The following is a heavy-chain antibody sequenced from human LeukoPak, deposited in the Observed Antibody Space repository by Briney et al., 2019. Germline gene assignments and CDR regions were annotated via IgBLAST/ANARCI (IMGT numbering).Heavy chain of an antibody. Sequence: GGSLRLSCAASGFTFSSYSMNWVRQAPGKGLEWVSSISSSSSYIYYADSVKGRFTISRDNAKNSLYLQMNSLRAEDTAVYYCARDRAPYDSSGYYYEFDYWGQGTLVIVSS. CDR3: ARDRAPYDSSGYYYEFDY. J-gene: IGHJ4*02. CDR2: ISSSSSYI. D-gene: IGHD3-22*01. V-gene: IGHV3-21*01. CDR1: GFTFSSYS.